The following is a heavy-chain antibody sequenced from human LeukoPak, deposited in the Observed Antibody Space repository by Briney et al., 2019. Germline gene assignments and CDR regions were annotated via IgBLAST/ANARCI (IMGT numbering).Heavy chain of an antibody. J-gene: IGHJ4*02. CDR1: GFTFSSYW. CDR2: INSDGSST. Sequence: GGSLRLSCAASGFTFSSYWMHWVRQAPGKGLVWVSRINSDGSSTSYADSVKGRFTISRDNAKSTLYLQMNSLRAEDTAVYYCARVHDYGELDYWGQGTLVTVSS. CDR3: ARVHDYGELDY. V-gene: IGHV3-74*01. D-gene: IGHD4-17*01.